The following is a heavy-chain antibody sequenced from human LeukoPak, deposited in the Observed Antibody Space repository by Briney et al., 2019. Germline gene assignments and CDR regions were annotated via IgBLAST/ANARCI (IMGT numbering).Heavy chain of an antibody. Sequence: ASVKVSCKASGYTFTSYDINWVRQATGQGLEWMGWMDPNSGNTGYAQKFQGRVTMTRNTSISTAYMELSSLRSEDTAVYYCARGSIGSKRQQLFGYWGQGTLVTVSS. CDR1: GYTFTSYD. CDR3: ARGSIGSKRQQLFGY. CDR2: MDPNSGNT. V-gene: IGHV1-8*01. D-gene: IGHD6-13*01. J-gene: IGHJ4*02.